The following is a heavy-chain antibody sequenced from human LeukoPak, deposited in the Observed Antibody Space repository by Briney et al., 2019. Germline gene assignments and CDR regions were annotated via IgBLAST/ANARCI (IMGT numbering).Heavy chain of an antibody. CDR3: AREIPLVGATDY. D-gene: IGHD1-26*01. CDR2: IYTSGST. CDR1: GGSISSYY. Sequence: SETLSLTCTVSGGSISSYYWSWIRQPAGKGLEWIGRIYTSGSTNYNPSLKSRVTISVDTSKNQFSLKLSSVTAADPAVYYCAREIPLVGATDYWGQGTLVTVSS. J-gene: IGHJ4*02. V-gene: IGHV4-4*07.